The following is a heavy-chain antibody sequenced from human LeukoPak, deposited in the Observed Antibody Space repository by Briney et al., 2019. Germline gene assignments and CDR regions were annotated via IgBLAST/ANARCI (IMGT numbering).Heavy chain of an antibody. V-gene: IGHV3-30*18. Sequence: GGSLRLSCAASGFTFSSYGMPWVRQAPGKGLEWVAVISYDGSNKYYADSVKGRFTISRDNSKNTLYLQMNSLRAEDTAVYYCAKDDSAAGVDYWGQGTLVTVSS. D-gene: IGHD6-13*01. CDR1: GFTFSSYG. CDR3: AKDDSAAGVDY. J-gene: IGHJ4*02. CDR2: ISYDGSNK.